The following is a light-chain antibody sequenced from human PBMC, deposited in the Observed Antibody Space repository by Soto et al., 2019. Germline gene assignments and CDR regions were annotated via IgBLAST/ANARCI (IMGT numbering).Light chain of an antibody. J-gene: IGLJ1*01. Sequence: LTHPASVSGSPGQSMTISCTGTISDVGSYNYVSWYQHHPGKAPRLMIYASSNRPSGVSHRFSGSRSGNTASLTISGLQAEDEADYYCSSYTSGSTLYVFGTGTKATVL. CDR2: ASS. CDR1: ISDVGSYNY. CDR3: SSYTSGSTLYV. V-gene: IGLV2-14*01.